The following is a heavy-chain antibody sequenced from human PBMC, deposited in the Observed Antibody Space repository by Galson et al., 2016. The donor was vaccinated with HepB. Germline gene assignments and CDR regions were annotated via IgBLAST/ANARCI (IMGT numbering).Heavy chain of an antibody. Sequence: QSGAEVKKPGESLRISCKGSGYSFTNYWITWVRQMPGKGLEWMGRIDLSDSYTNYSPSFQGHVTISADKSISTAYLQWSSLKASDTAMYYCAIIDREPDFGGSSDYWGQGTLVIVSS. V-gene: IGHV5-10-1*01. CDR2: IDLSDSYT. J-gene: IGHJ4*02. CDR1: GYSFTNYW. CDR3: AIIDREPDFGGSSDY. D-gene: IGHD4-23*01.